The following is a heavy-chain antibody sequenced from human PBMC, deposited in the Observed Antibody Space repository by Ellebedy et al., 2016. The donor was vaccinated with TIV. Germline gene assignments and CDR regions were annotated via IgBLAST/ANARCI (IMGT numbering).Heavy chain of an antibody. D-gene: IGHD2-15*01. Sequence: AASVKVSCKASGFTFTKSAVQWVRQARGQRLEWIGWIVVGSGKTHYAQKFQERVTITMDMSTSTAYMELSSLRSEDTAVYYCAADSVVGPSASWYFDLWGRGTLVTVSS. CDR1: GFTFTKSA. V-gene: IGHV1-58*01. J-gene: IGHJ2*01. CDR3: AADSVVGPSASWYFDL. CDR2: IVVGSGKT.